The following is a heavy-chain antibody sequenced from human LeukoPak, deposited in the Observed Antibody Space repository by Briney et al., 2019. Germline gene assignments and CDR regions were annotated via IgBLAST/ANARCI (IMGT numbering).Heavy chain of an antibody. V-gene: IGHV1-2*02. Sequence: ASVKVSCEASGYTFTSYYIHWVRQAPGQGLEWMGWINPSSGGTDYAQNFKGRVTMTRDTSLTTAYMDLSSLRSDDTAIYYCARDQSLHCDSLTGYCPFDTWGQGTLVTVSS. CDR1: GYTFTSYY. J-gene: IGHJ4*01. CDR3: ARDQSLHCDSLTGYCPFDT. D-gene: IGHD3-9*01. CDR2: INPSSGGT.